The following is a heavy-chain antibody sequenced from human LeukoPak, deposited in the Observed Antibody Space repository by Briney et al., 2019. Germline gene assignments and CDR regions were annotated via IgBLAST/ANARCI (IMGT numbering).Heavy chain of an antibody. D-gene: IGHD6-19*01. Sequence: SGTLSLTCAVSGGSISSSNWWSWVRQPPGKGLEWIGEIYHSGSTNYSPSLKSRVTISVDKSKNQFSLKLSSVTAADTAVYYCARVRASGWPANYGMDVWGQGTTVTVSS. J-gene: IGHJ6*02. CDR3: ARVRASGWPANYGMDV. CDR2: IYHSGST. CDR1: GGSISSSNW. V-gene: IGHV4-4*02.